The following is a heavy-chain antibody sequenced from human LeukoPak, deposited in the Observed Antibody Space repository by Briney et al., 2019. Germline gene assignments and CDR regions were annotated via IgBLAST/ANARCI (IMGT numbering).Heavy chain of an antibody. J-gene: IGHJ4*02. CDR3: ARETYDSSGYPPGYSDY. CDR2: IYYSGST. Sequence: PSETLPLTCTVSGGSISSYYWSWIRQPPGKGLEWIGYIYYSGSTNYNPSLKSRVTISVDTSKNQFSLKLSSVTAADTAVYYCARETYDSSGYPPGYSDYWGQGTLVTVSS. V-gene: IGHV4-59*01. D-gene: IGHD3-22*01. CDR1: GGSISSYY.